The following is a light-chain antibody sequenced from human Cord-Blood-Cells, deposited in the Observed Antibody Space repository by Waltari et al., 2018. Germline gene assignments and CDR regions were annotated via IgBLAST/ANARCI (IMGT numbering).Light chain of an antibody. CDR3: QQYNSYSYT. V-gene: IGKV1-5*01. CDR2: DAS. J-gene: IGKJ2*01. Sequence: DIQMTQSPSTLSASVGDRVTITCRASQSISSWLAWYQQKPGKAPKLLIYDASSFESGVPSRFSGSGSVTEFTLTISSLQPDDFATYYCQQYNSYSYTFGQGTKLE. CDR1: QSISSW.